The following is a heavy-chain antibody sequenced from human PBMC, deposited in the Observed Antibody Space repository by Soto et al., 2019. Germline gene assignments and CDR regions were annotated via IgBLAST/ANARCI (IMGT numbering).Heavy chain of an antibody. CDR3: ARDSDLDFWSGYYPFDY. D-gene: IGHD3-3*01. J-gene: IGHJ4*02. V-gene: IGHV6-1*01. CDR2: TYYRSKWYN. Sequence: PSQTLSLTCAISVDSVSSNSAAWNWIRQSPSRGLEWLGRTYYRSKWYNDYAVSVKSRITINPDTSKNQFSLQLNSVTPEDTAVYYCARDSDLDFWSGYYPFDYWGQGTLVTVSS. CDR1: VDSVSSNSAA.